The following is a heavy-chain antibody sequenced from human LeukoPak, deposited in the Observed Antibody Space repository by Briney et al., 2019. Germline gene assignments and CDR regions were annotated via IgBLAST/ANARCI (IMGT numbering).Heavy chain of an antibody. V-gene: IGHV4-61*02. CDR2: IYTSGST. Sequence: SETLSLTCTVSGNSISSGDNYWSWIRQPAGKGLEWIGRIYTSGSTNYNPSLKSRVTISGDTSKNQFSLRLSSVAAADTAVYYCARASYSYDINGWVPFDYWGQGTLVTVSS. D-gene: IGHD3-22*01. CDR3: ARASYSYDINGWVPFDY. J-gene: IGHJ4*02. CDR1: GNSISSGDNY.